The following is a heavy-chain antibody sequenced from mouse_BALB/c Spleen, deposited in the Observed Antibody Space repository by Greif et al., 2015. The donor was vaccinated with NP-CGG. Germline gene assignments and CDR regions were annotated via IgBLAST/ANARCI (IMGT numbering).Heavy chain of an antibody. Sequence: QVQLKDSGAELVKPGASVKLSCKASGYTFTRYWMHWVKQRPGQGLEWIGEINPSNGRTIYNEKFKSKATLTVDKSSSTAYMQLSSLTSEDSAVYYCATVRLRYFDVWGAGTTVTVSS. CDR2: INPSNGRT. D-gene: IGHD1-2*01. J-gene: IGHJ1*01. CDR1: GYTFTRYW. CDR3: ATVRLRYFDV. V-gene: IGHV1S81*02.